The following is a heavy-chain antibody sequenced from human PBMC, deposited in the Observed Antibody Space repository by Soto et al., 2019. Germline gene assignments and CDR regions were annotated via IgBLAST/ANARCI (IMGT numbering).Heavy chain of an antibody. J-gene: IGHJ6*02. CDR2: IVVGSGNT. V-gene: IGHV1-58*01. CDR3: AADPRLRITMVRGARFYGMDV. Sequence: ASVNVSCKASGFTFTSSAVQWVRQARGQRLEWIGWIVVGSGNTNYAQKFQERVTITRDMSTSTAYMELSSLRSEDTAVYYCAADPRLRITMVRGARFYGMDVWGQGTRVTVSS. CDR1: GFTFTSSA. D-gene: IGHD3-10*01.